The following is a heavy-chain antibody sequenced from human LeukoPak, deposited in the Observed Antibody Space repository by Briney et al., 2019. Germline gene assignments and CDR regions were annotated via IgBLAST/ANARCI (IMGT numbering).Heavy chain of an antibody. CDR2: ISSSSSYI. V-gene: IGHV3-21*01. D-gene: IGHD4-17*01. Sequence: GGSLRLSCVASGFTFSSYSMNWVRQAPGKGLEWVSSISSSSSYIYYADSVKGRFTISRDNAKNSLYLQMDSLRAEDSAVYYCARAYGDYLYFDYWGQGTLVTVSS. CDR1: GFTFSSYS. J-gene: IGHJ4*02. CDR3: ARAYGDYLYFDY.